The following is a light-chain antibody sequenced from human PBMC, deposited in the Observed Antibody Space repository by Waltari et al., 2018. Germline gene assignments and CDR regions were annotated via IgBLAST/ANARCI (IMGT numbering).Light chain of an antibody. Sequence: ELVMTQSPATLSVSPGDRATLSCRASQSVRNNLVWYQQKPGQAPRLLIYGASTRVTGIPARFSGSGSGTEFTLTISSLQSEDFAVYYCQQYNNWPPWTFGQGTKVEIK. CDR1: QSVRNN. J-gene: IGKJ1*01. CDR2: GAS. CDR3: QQYNNWPPWT. V-gene: IGKV3-15*01.